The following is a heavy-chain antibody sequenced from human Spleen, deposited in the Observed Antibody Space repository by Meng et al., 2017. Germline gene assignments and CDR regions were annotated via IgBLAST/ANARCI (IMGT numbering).Heavy chain of an antibody. CDR1: GFSFNSYW. J-gene: IGHJ1*01. D-gene: IGHD3-22*01. V-gene: IGHV3-74*01. CDR3: AKVGYYDSSNYYAYFQH. Sequence: GESLKISCAASGFSFNSYWMHWVRQAPGKGLVWVSRINSDGSSANYADSVKGRFTISRDNARNTLYLQMNSLRVEDTAVYYCAKVGYYDSSNYYAYFQHWGQGTLVTVSS. CDR2: INSDGSSA.